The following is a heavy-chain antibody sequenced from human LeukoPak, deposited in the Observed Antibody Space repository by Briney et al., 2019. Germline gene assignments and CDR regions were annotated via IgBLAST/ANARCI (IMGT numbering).Heavy chain of an antibody. J-gene: IGHJ4*02. Sequence: GRSLRLSCAASGFTFSNSDIHWVRQAPGKGLEWVAIISYDGSDKYYADSVKGRFTISRDNSKNTLYMQMNSLRAEDTAVYYCAGGGNSRHHFDYWGQGTLITVSS. V-gene: IGHV3-30*03. D-gene: IGHD3-16*01. CDR3: AGGGNSRHHFDY. CDR1: GFTFSNSD. CDR2: ISYDGSDK.